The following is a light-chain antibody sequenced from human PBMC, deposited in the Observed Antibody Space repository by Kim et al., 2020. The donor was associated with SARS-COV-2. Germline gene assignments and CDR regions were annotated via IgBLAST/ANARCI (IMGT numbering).Light chain of an antibody. V-gene: IGKV1-12*01. J-gene: IGKJ4*01. Sequence: ASVEDRVTIHRRASSGISTWLAWYQQKPGKAPKMLIYVASTLQSGVPSRFSGSGSGTNFTLTISSLQPEDFATYYCQQAQSFPLTFGGGTKVDIK. CDR1: SGISTW. CDR2: VAS. CDR3: QQAQSFPLT.